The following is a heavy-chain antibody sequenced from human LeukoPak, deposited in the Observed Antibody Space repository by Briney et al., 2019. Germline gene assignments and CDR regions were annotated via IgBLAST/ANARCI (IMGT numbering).Heavy chain of an antibody. CDR2: INQSGST. Sequence: KPSETLSLTCTVSGGSINSYYWSWIRQPPGKGLEWIGEINQSGSTNYNPSLKSRVTISVDTSKNQFSLKLSSVTAADTAVYYCARAKGIAGGYNWFDPWGQGTLVTVSS. CDR1: GGSINSYY. D-gene: IGHD6-13*01. V-gene: IGHV4-34*01. J-gene: IGHJ5*02. CDR3: ARAKGIAGGYNWFDP.